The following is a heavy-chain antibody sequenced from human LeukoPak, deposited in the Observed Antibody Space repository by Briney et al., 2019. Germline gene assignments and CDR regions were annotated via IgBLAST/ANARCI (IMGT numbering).Heavy chain of an antibody. Sequence: SETLSLTCTVSGGSISSGGYYWSWIRQPPGKGLEWIGEINHSGSTNYNPSLKSRVTISVDTSKNQFSLKLSSVTAADTAVYYCASYYYYYGMDVWGQGTTVTVSS. CDR3: ASYYYYYGMDV. CDR2: INHSGST. CDR1: GGSISSGGYY. J-gene: IGHJ6*02. V-gene: IGHV4-39*07.